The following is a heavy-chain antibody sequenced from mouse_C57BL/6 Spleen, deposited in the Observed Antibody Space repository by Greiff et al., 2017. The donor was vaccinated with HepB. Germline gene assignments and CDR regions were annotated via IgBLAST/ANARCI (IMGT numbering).Heavy chain of an antibody. CDR1: GYAFTNYL. J-gene: IGHJ4*01. CDR2: INPGSGGT. V-gene: IGHV1-54*01. Sequence: VKLQESGAELVRPGTSVKVSCKASGYAFTNYLIEWVKQRPGQGLEWIGVINPGSGGTNYNEKFKGKATLTADKSSSTAYMQLSSLTSEDSAVYFCARGIKHYAMDYWGQGTSVTVSS. CDR3: ARGIKHYAMDY.